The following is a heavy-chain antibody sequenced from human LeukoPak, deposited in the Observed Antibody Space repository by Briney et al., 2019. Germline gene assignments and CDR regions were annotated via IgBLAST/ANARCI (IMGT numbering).Heavy chain of an antibody. J-gene: IGHJ4*02. D-gene: IGHD4-11*01. Sequence: GGSLRLSCAASGFTVSSNYMNWVRQAPGKGLEWVSDIYSGGSTYYADSVKGRFTISRDNSKNTLYLQMNSLRAEDTAVYYCARVVVTTGLPFVFDYWGQGTLVTVSS. CDR1: GFTVSSNY. CDR2: IYSGGST. V-gene: IGHV3-53*01. CDR3: ARVVVTTGLPFVFDY.